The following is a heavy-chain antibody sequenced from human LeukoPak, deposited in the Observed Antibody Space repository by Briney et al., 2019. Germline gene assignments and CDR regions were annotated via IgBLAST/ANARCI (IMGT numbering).Heavy chain of an antibody. CDR3: AKDPLGGDETDY. CDR1: GITIRNYG. CDR2: INNSGTRT. J-gene: IGHJ4*02. V-gene: IGHV3-23*05. D-gene: IGHD3-16*01. Sequence: GGSLRLSCAASGITIRNYGMTWVRQAPGRGLQWVSSINNSGTRTSYEDSVRGRFTIPRDDSKNTIYLQMNSLRAEDTAIYYCAKDPLGGDETDYWGQGILVTVSS.